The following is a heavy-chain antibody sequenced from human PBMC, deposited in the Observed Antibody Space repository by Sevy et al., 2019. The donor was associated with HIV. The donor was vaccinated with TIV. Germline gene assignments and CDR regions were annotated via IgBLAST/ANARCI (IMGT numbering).Heavy chain of an antibody. D-gene: IGHD3-16*01. V-gene: IGHV3-7*01. CDR1: GFTFSANW. J-gene: IGHJ4*02. CDR2: IKANGSDK. Sequence: GGSLRLSCAASGFTFSANWMNWVRQAPGKGLEWVANIKANGSDKHYVDSVEGRFTISRDNAKNLLFLQMNSLRVEDTAVYYCAHETFGRFESWGQGTLVTVSS. CDR3: AHETFGRFES.